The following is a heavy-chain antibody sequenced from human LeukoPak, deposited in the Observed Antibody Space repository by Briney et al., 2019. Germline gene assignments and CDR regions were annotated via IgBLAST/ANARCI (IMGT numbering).Heavy chain of an antibody. D-gene: IGHD6-13*01. CDR3: ARVSGYSSSWYST. CDR2: INPNSGNT. V-gene: IGHV1-8*01. J-gene: IGHJ4*02. Sequence: XWINPNSGNTGYAHKFQGRVTMTRNTSISTAYMELSSLRSEDTAVYYCARVSGYSSSWYSTWGQGTLVTVSS.